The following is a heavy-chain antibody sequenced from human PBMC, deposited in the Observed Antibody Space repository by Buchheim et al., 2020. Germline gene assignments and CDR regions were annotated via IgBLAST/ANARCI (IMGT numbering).Heavy chain of an antibody. V-gene: IGHV4-4*02. Sequence: QVQLQESGPGLVKPSGTLSLTCAVSGGSISSANWWYWVRQPPGKGLEWIGEISYSGRTIYNPSLKSRVTISRDASKNQFSLKLTSVTAADTAVYYRACSTGSWKVDYWGQGTL. D-gene: IGHD3-9*01. CDR3: ACSTGSWKVDY. CDR2: ISYSGRT. CDR1: GGSISSANW. J-gene: IGHJ4*02.